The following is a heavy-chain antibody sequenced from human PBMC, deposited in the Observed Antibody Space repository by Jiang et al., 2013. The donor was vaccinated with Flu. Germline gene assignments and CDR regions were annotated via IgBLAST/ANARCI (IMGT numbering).Heavy chain of an antibody. CDR2: IYYSGST. D-gene: IGHD3-22*01. V-gene: IGHV4-39*01. J-gene: IGHJ4*02. CDR3: AGLSKTYYYDSSGYYYFDY. Sequence: LEWIGSIYYSGSTYYNPSLKSRVTISVDTSKNQFSLKLSSVTAADTAVYYCAGLSKTYYYDSSGYYYFDYWGQGTLVTVPS.